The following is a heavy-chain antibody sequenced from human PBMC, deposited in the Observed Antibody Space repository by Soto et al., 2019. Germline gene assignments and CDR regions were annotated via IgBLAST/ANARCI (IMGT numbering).Heavy chain of an antibody. J-gene: IGHJ6*02. Sequence: QVQLVQSGAEVKKPGSSVKVSCKASGGTFSSYTISWVRQAPGQGLEWMGRIIPILGIANYAQKFQGRVTITAEKSTSTAYMELSSLRSEDTAVYYCARGSYYDRTNGMDVWGQGTTVTVSS. CDR1: GGTFSSYT. CDR3: ARGSYYDRTNGMDV. V-gene: IGHV1-69*02. CDR2: IIPILGIA. D-gene: IGHD3-22*01.